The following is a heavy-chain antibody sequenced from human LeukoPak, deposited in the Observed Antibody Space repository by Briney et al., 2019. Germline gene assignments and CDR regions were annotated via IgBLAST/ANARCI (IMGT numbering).Heavy chain of an antibody. J-gene: IGHJ6*02. CDR2: INPNSGGT. D-gene: IGHD2-2*01. CDR3: ASLGYCSSTSCPYYYYGMDV. Sequence: GASVKVSCKASGYTFTAYYMHWVRQAPGQGLEWMGWINPNSGGTNYAQKFQGRVTMTRDTSISTAYMELSRLRSDDTAVYYCASLGYCSSTSCPYYYYGMDVWGQGTTVTVSS. V-gene: IGHV1-2*02. CDR1: GYTFTAYY.